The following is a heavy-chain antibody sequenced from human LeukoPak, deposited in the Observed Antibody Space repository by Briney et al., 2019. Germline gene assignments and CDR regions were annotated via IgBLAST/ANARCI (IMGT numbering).Heavy chain of an antibody. CDR1: GFTFSSYG. Sequence: QPGGSLRLSCAASGFTFSSYGMHWVRQAPGKGLEWVAVISYDGSNKYYADSVKGRFTISRDNAKNTLYLQMNSLRAEDTAVYYCARDRRYDFWSGYFYYYYGMDVWGQGTTVTVSS. J-gene: IGHJ6*02. CDR3: ARDRRYDFWSGYFYYYYGMDV. CDR2: ISYDGSNK. D-gene: IGHD3-3*01. V-gene: IGHV3-30*03.